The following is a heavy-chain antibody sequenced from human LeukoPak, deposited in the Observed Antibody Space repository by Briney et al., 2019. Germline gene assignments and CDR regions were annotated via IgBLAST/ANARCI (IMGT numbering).Heavy chain of an antibody. D-gene: IGHD6-19*01. CDR3: ARARGPYSSGWYFGDWYFDL. CDR1: GYTFTSYD. J-gene: IGHJ2*01. V-gene: IGHV1-8*01. Sequence: GASVKVSCKASGYTFTSYDINWVRQATGQGLEWMGWMNPNSGNTGYAQKFQGRVTMTRNTSISTAYMELSSLRSEDTAVYYCARARGPYSSGWYFGDWYFDLWGRGTLVTVSS. CDR2: MNPNSGNT.